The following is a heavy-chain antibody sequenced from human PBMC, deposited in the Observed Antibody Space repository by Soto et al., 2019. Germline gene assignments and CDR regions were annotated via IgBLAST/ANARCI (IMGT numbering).Heavy chain of an antibody. CDR3: ASRGIAAAGTSVDY. V-gene: IGHV4-34*01. D-gene: IGHD6-13*01. CDR2: INHSGSP. J-gene: IGHJ4*02. CDR1: GGSFSGYY. Sequence: QVQLQQWGAGLLKPSETLSLTCAVYGGSFSGYYWSWIRQPPGKGLEWIGEINHSGSPNYNPSLKSRVTISVDTSKNQFSLRLSSVTAADTAVYYCASRGIAAAGTSVDYWGQGTLVTVSS.